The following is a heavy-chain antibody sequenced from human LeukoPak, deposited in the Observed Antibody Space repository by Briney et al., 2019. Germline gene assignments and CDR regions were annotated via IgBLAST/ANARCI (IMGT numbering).Heavy chain of an antibody. V-gene: IGHV1-2*02. J-gene: IGHJ5*02. CDR1: GYTFTSYG. CDR3: ARDFAWGSGGAPIDDNWLDP. D-gene: IGHD7-27*01. Sequence: ASVKVSCKASGYTFTSYGISWVRQAPGQGLEWMGWINPNSGGTNYAQTFQGRVTMTRDTSISTAYMELSRLTSDDTAVYYCARDFAWGSGGAPIDDNWLDPWGQGTLVTVSS. CDR2: INPNSGGT.